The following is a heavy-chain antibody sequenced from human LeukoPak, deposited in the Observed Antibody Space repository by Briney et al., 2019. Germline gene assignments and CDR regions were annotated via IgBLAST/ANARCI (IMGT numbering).Heavy chain of an antibody. CDR2: ISPSGNSK. Sequence: GGSLRLSCATSTFTFSSYTMNWVRQAPGKGLEWVSSISPSGNSKYHADSVKGRFTISRDNAENSLYMQMNSLRAEDTAVYYCAKANYYDSFIDYWGQGTLVTVSS. J-gene: IGHJ4*02. D-gene: IGHD3-22*01. CDR1: TFTFSSYT. V-gene: IGHV3-21*04. CDR3: AKANYYDSFIDY.